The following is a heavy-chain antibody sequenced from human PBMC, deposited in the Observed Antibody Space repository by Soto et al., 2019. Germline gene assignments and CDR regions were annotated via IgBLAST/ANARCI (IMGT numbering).Heavy chain of an antibody. CDR2: INPNSGGT. J-gene: IGHJ3*02. CDR3: ARVAARVGAFDI. CDR1: GYTFTGYY. D-gene: IGHD6-6*01. V-gene: IGHV1-2*02. Sequence: GASVKVSCKASGYTFTGYYMHWVREAPGQGLEWMGWINPNSGGTNYAQKFQGRVTMTRDTSISTAYMELSRLRSDDTAVYYCARVAARVGAFDIWGQGTMVTVSS.